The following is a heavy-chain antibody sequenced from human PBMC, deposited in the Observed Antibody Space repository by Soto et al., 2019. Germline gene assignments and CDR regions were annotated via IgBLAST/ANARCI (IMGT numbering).Heavy chain of an antibody. Sequence: SETLSLTCSVSGGSMNIGSHSWNWIRQSAGKGLEWIGFVYYSGTTYYNPALSSRVTISVDRAKSQFSLQLRSVTAADTAVYYCARVIGYCTNGVCYRYFDYWGQGTLVTVSS. CDR2: VYYSGTT. CDR3: ARVIGYCTNGVCYRYFDY. CDR1: GGSMNIGSHS. V-gene: IGHV4-30-2*06. J-gene: IGHJ4*02. D-gene: IGHD2-8*01.